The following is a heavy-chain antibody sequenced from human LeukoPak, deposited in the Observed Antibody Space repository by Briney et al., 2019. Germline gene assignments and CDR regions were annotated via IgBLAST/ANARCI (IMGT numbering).Heavy chain of an antibody. J-gene: IGHJ6*03. D-gene: IGHD2-15*01. CDR3: ARGPPWGYCSGGNCYSSHYYYYMDV. V-gene: IGHV1-8*01. CDR1: GYTFTSYD. CDR2: MNPNSGNT. Sequence: ASVKVSCKASGYTFTSYDINWVRQATGQGLEWLGWMNPNSGNTGYARKFQARVTMTRDTSVSTAYMELSSLRSEDTAVYYCARGPPWGYCSGGNCYSSHYYYYMDVWGKGTTVTVSS.